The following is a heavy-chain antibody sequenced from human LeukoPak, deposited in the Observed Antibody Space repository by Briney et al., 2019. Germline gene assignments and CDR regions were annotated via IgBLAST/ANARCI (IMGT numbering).Heavy chain of an antibody. CDR2: IYYSGST. D-gene: IGHD5-18*01. V-gene: IGHV4-59*02. J-gene: IGHJ6*02. CDR1: GFTVSSNY. CDR3: ARAAGDTAMVYYYYYGMDV. Sequence: PGGSLRLSCAASGFTVSSNYMSWVRQAPGKGLEWIGYIYYSGSTNYNPSLKSRVTISVDTSKNQFSLKLSSVTAADTAVYYCARAAGDTAMVYYYYYGMDVWGQGTTVTVSS.